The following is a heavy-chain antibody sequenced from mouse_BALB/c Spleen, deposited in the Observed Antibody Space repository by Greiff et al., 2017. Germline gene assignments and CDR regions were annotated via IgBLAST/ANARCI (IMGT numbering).Heavy chain of an antibody. D-gene: IGHD1-1*01. CDR2: ISYSGST. CDR1: GYSITSDYA. CDR3: ARDGAPYYGTLYFDY. V-gene: IGHV3-2*02. J-gene: IGHJ2*01. Sequence: EVMLVESGPGLVKPSQSLSLTCTVTGYSITSDYAWNWIRQFPGNKLEWMGYISYSGSTSYNPSLKSRISITRDTSKNQFFLQLNSVTTEDTATYYCARDGAPYYGTLYFDYWGQGTTLTVSS.